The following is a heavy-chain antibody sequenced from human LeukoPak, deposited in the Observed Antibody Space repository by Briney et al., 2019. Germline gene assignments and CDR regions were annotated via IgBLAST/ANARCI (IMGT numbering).Heavy chain of an antibody. CDR3: ARDDQYCSGGSCSNWFDP. J-gene: IGHJ5*02. CDR1: GYTFTGYY. V-gene: IGHV1-2*02. Sequence: ASVKVSCKASGYTFTGYYMHWVRQAPGQGLEWMGWINPNSGGINYAQKFQGRVTMTRDTSISTAYMELSRLRSDDTAVYYCARDDQYCSGGSCSNWFDPWGQGTLVTVSS. CDR2: INPNSGGI. D-gene: IGHD2-15*01.